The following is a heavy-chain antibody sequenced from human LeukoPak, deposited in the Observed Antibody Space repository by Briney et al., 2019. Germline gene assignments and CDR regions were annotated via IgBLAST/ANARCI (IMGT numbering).Heavy chain of an antibody. CDR2: IYYSGST. Sequence: SETLTLTCTVSGGSNSTRYYYCDWIRQPPAKGLEWIGSIYYSGSTSYNPSLKSRVTISIDTSTNQFSLKLSSVTAADTAVYYCARRGDYWGQGTLVTVSS. V-gene: IGHV4-39*01. CDR3: ARRGDY. J-gene: IGHJ4*02. CDR1: GGSNSTRYYY.